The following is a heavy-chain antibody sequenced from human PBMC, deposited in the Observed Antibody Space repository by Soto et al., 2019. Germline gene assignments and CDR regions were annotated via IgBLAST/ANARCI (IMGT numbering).Heavy chain of an antibody. CDR1: GFTFSSYG. D-gene: IGHD3-22*01. V-gene: IGHV3-30*18. CDR3: AKDTAAYYDSSGYYYYYCGMDV. CDR2: ISYDGSNK. Sequence: GGSLRLSCAASGFTFSSYGMHWVRQAPGKGLEWVAVISYDGSNKYYADSVKGRFTISRDNSKNTLYLQMNSLRAEDTAVYYCAKDTAAYYDSSGYYYYYCGMDVWGQGTTVTVSS. J-gene: IGHJ6*02.